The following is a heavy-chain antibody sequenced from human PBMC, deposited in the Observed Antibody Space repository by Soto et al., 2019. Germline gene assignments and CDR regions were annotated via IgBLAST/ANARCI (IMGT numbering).Heavy chain of an antibody. J-gene: IGHJ5*02. V-gene: IGHV3-48*01. CDR3: ARHPERIAQIGGFDP. D-gene: IGHD6-13*01. Sequence: EVQLVESGGGLVQPGGSLRLSCAASGFTFSSYSMNWVRQAPGKGLEWVSYISSSSSTIYYADSVKGRFTISRDNAKNSLYLQMNSLRAEDTAVYYCARHPERIAQIGGFDPWGQGTLVTVSS. CDR2: ISSSSSTI. CDR1: GFTFSSYS.